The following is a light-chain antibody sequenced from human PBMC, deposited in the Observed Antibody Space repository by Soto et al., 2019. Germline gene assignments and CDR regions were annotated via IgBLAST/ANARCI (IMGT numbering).Light chain of an antibody. CDR2: GAS. V-gene: IGKV3-20*01. CDR1: QSVSSTY. CDR3: QQYGFSFRA. J-gene: IGKJ1*01. Sequence: EILLTQSPGTLSLSPGERATLSRRASQSVSSTYLSWYQLKPGQAPRLLIYGASTRATGIPDRFSGSGSGTDFTLTISRLEPEDFAVYYCQQYGFSFRAFGQGTKV.